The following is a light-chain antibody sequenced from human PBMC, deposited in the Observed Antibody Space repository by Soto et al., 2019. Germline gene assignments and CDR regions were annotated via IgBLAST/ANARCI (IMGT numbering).Light chain of an antibody. V-gene: IGKV3-11*01. CDR1: QSVSSY. J-gene: IGKJ4*01. Sequence: EIVLTQSPATLSLSPGERATLSCRASQSVSSYLAWYQQKPGQAPRLLIYDASNRATGIPARFSGSGSGTDFTLNISSLEPEDFAVYYCQQRSNWPPAFGGGTKVEMK. CDR2: DAS. CDR3: QQRSNWPPA.